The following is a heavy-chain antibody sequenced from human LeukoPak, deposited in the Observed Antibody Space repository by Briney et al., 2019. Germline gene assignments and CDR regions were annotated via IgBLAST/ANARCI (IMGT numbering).Heavy chain of an antibody. CDR3: ASLEGSGSYYPRYFDY. D-gene: IGHD3-10*01. V-gene: IGHV3-53*01. J-gene: IGHJ4*02. CDR1: GFTVNSNY. Sequence: PGGSLRLSCAASGFTVNSNYMSWVRQAPGKGLEWVSVIYGDGSTYYADSVWGRFTISRDNSKNTLYLEMNNLRAEDAAVYYCASLEGSGSYYPRYFDYWGQGTLVTVSS. CDR2: IYGDGST.